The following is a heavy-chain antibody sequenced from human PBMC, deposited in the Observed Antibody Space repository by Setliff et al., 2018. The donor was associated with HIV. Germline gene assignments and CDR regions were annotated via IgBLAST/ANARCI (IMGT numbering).Heavy chain of an antibody. J-gene: IGHJ4*02. CDR2: MSHSGST. D-gene: IGHD3-22*01. CDR3: AILQGYSYDSNGYYYFDY. CDR1: GYSVSRVYY. Sequence: KTSETLSLTCAVSGYSVSRVYYWGWIRQPPGKGLEWIGSMSHSGSTYYNPSLKSRVTISVDRSENQFSLKLRSVTAADTAVYFFAILQGYSYDSNGYYYFDYWGQGTLVTVS. V-gene: IGHV4-38-2*01.